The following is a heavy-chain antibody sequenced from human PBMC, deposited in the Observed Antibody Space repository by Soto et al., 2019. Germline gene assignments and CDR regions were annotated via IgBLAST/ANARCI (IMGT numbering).Heavy chain of an antibody. CDR1: GGTFGSYA. CDR2: SIPIPGTA. Sequence: QVQLVQSGAEVKKPGSSVKVSCKASGGTFGSYAISWVRQAPGQGLEWMGGSIPIPGTANYAQKFQGRVTIAADESTSTAYMELSSLRSEDTAVYYCARSQGSSTSLEIYYYCYYGMDVWGQGTTVTVSS. CDR3: ARSQGSSTSLEIYYYCYYGMDV. V-gene: IGHV1-69*01. J-gene: IGHJ6*02. D-gene: IGHD2-2*01.